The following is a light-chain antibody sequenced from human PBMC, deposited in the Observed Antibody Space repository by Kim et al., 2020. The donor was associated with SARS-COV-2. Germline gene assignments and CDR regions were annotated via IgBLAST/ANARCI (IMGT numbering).Light chain of an antibody. CDR3: ATWDDNLSGAL. CDR1: TSNSGRSD. CDR2: NTN. J-gene: IGLJ3*02. V-gene: IGLV1-47*01. Sequence: GQEVTISCSGSTSNSGRSDVFWYQQLPGAAPKLLIYNTNVRPSGVPDRFSGSKSGTSASLAISGLRSDDEADYYCATWDDNLSGALFGGGTKLTVL.